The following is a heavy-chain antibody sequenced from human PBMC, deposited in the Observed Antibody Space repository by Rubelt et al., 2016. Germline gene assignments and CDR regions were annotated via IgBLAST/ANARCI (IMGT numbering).Heavy chain of an antibody. D-gene: IGHD4-17*01. CDR3: ARDDGDSFDY. V-gene: IGHV3-48*01. CDR1: SYS. Sequence: SYSMNWVRQAPGKGLEWVSYISSSSSTIYYADSVKGRFTISRDNSKNTLYLQMNSLRAEDTAVYYCARDDGDSFDYWGQGTLVTVSS. J-gene: IGHJ4*02. CDR2: ISSSSSTI.